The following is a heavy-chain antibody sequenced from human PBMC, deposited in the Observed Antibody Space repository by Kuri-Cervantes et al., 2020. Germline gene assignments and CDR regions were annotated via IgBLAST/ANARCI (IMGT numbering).Heavy chain of an antibody. CDR2: ISGSGGST. Sequence: GESLKISCAASGFTFSNAWMSWVRQAPGKGLEWVSAISGSGGSTYYADSVKGRFTISRDNSKNTLYLQMNSLRAEDTAVYYCASGGVVPAALFVYWGQGTLVTVSS. J-gene: IGHJ4*02. V-gene: IGHV3-23*01. CDR3: ASGGVVPAALFVY. CDR1: GFTFSNAW. D-gene: IGHD2-2*01.